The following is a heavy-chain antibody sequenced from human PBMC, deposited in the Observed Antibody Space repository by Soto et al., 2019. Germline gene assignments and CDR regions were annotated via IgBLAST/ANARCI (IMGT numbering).Heavy chain of an antibody. CDR2: TCRYGREL. J-gene: IGHJ4*02. CDR3: AKDWVGGSNKYYFEY. Sequence: EVQLVESGGGFNQPGGSLRLSCAASGFTFSTYCMHWVRHTPGTGLVWVSRTCRYGRELYYADSVKGRFTISRDDAKNTLYLQLNSLRGDDTAVYYCAKDWVGGSNKYYFEYWGQGTLVTVSS. V-gene: IGHV3-74*01. D-gene: IGHD1-26*01. CDR1: GFTFSTYC.